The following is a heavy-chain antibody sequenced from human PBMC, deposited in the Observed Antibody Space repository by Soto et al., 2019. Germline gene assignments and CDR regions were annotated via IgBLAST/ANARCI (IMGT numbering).Heavy chain of an antibody. J-gene: IGHJ4*02. CDR3: AKEVGGGFGEMAC. V-gene: IGHV3-9*01. Sequence: EVQLVESGGGLVQPGRSLRLSCAASGFTFDDYAMHWVRQAPGKGLEWVSGISWSSDNIAYADSVRGRFTISRDNAKNSLFLQMNSLRVEDTAFYYGAKEVGGGFGEMACWGQGTLVIVSS. CDR2: ISWSSDNI. CDR1: GFTFDDYA. D-gene: IGHD3-10*01.